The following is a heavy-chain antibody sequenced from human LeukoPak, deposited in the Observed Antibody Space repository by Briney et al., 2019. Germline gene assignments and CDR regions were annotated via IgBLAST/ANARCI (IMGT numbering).Heavy chain of an antibody. CDR2: INPNSGGT. Sequence: ASVKVSCKASGYTFTGYYMHWVRQAPGQGLEWMGWINPNSGGTNYAQKFRGRVTMTRDTSISTAYMELSRLRSDDTAVYYCAVHVDTAMEFDYWGQGTLVTVSS. J-gene: IGHJ4*02. D-gene: IGHD5-18*01. CDR1: GYTFTGYY. CDR3: AVHVDTAMEFDY. V-gene: IGHV1-2*02.